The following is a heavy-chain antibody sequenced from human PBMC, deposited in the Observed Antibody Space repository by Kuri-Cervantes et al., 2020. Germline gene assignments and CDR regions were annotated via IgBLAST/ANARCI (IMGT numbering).Heavy chain of an antibody. CDR3: AKDLNYYDSSGYYGSAFDI. J-gene: IGHJ3*02. V-gene: IGHV3-23*01. CDR1: GFTFSNYA. CDR2: ISNSGIST. Sequence: GESLKISCAASGFTFSNYAMSWVRQAPGKGLEWVSAISNSGISTYYADSVKGRFTISRDTSKNTLYLQMNSLRAEDTALYFCAKDLNYYDSSGYYGSAFDIWGHGTMVTVSS. D-gene: IGHD3-22*01.